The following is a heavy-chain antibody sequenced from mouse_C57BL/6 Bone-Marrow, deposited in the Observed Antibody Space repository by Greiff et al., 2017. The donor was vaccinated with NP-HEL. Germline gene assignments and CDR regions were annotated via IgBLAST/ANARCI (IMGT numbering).Heavy chain of an antibody. Sequence: EVKLQESGPGLAKPSQTLSLTCSVTGYSITSDYWNWIRKFPGNKLEYMGYISYSGSTYYNPSLKSRISITRDTSKNQYYLQLNSVTTEDTATYXCARVGSYEYALYYFDDWGQGTTLTVSS. CDR1: GYSITSDY. CDR3: ARVGSYEYALYYFDD. V-gene: IGHV3-8*01. D-gene: IGHD2-4*01. J-gene: IGHJ2*01. CDR2: ISYSGST.